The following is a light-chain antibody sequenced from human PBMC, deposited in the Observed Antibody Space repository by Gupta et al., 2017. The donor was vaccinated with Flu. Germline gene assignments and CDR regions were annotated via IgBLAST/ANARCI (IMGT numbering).Light chain of an antibody. J-gene: IGKJ2*01. Sequence: DVQMTQSPFILSASIGDRVTITCRASQGISDWLAWYQQKPGRAPKLLIYKASNLESGVPSRFSGSGSGTEFTLTISSLQSDDFATYSCQQDNSYPYTFGQGTKLEIK. CDR2: KAS. V-gene: IGKV1-5*03. CDR3: QQDNSYPYT. CDR1: QGISDW.